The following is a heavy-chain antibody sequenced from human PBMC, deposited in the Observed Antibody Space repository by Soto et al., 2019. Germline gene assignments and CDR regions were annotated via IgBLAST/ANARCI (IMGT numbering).Heavy chain of an antibody. J-gene: IGHJ4*02. CDR3: AREAYYYDSSGYEN. CDR2: INPNSGGT. Sequence: ASVKVSCKASGYTFTGYYMHWVRQAPGQGLEWMGWINPNSGGTNYARKFQGRVTMTRDTSISTAYMELSRLRSDDTAVYYCAREAYYYDSSGYENWGQGTLVTVSS. V-gene: IGHV1-2*02. CDR1: GYTFTGYY. D-gene: IGHD3-22*01.